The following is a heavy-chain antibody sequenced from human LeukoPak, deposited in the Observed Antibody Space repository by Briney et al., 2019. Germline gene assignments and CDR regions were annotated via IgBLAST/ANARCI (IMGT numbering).Heavy chain of an antibody. Sequence: ASVKVSCEASGYTFTSYDINWVRQATGQGLEWMGWMNPNSGNTGYAQKFQGGVTMTRNTSISTAYMELSSLRSEDTAVYYCARGTRIYDSSGYYNPPYDYWGQGTLVTVSS. CDR2: MNPNSGNT. J-gene: IGHJ4*02. CDR3: ARGTRIYDSSGYYNPPYDY. CDR1: GYTFTSYD. D-gene: IGHD3-22*01. V-gene: IGHV1-8*01.